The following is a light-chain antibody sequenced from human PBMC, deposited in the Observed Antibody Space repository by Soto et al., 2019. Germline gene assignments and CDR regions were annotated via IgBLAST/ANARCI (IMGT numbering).Light chain of an antibody. V-gene: IGKV3-20*01. Sequence: EIVMTQSTSTLSVSPWERSTLSFMASQSVSSYLAWYQQKPGQAPRLLIYGASSRATGIPDRFSGSGSGTDFTLTISRLEPEDFAVYYCQQYGSSALTFGGGTKVDIK. J-gene: IGKJ4*01. CDR2: GAS. CDR3: QQYGSSALT. CDR1: QSVSSY.